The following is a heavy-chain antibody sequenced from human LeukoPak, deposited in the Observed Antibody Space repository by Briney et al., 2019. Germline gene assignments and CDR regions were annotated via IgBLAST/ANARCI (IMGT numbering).Heavy chain of an antibody. Sequence: GGSLRLSCAASGFIFSKYALVWVRQAPGKGLEWVSGIWGSGADTRYADAVKGRFTISRDNSKNTLYLQMNSLGADDTAVYYCGRDPNGDYVGAFEFWGQGIMVTVSS. CDR2: IWGSGADT. V-gene: IGHV3-23*01. CDR3: GRDPNGDYVGAFEF. J-gene: IGHJ3*01. D-gene: IGHD4-17*01. CDR1: GFIFSKYA.